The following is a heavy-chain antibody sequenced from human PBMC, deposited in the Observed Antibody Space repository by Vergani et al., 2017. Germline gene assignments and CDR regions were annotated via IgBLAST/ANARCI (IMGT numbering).Heavy chain of an antibody. Sequence: QVQLQESGPGLVKPSQTLSLTCTVSGGSISSGGYYWSWIRQPPGKGLEWIGEINHSGSTNYNPSLKSRVTISVDTSKNQFSLKLSSVTAADTAVYYCARGRRGSSWPSPQKKYNWFDPWGQGTLVTVSS. CDR3: ARGRRGSSWPSPQKKYNWFDP. V-gene: IGHV4-31*03. D-gene: IGHD6-13*01. CDR1: GGSISSGGYY. J-gene: IGHJ5*02. CDR2: INHSGST.